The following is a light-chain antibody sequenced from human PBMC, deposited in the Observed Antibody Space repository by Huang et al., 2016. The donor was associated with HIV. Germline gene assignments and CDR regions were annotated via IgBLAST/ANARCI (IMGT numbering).Light chain of an antibody. CDR2: GAS. CDR3: QQYDSSPWT. Sequence: EIVLTQSPGTLSLFPGERATLSCRASQSVSSNYLSWYQHKPGQAPRLLFYGASSRATGIPDRFSGSGSGTDFTLTISRLEPEDCAVYYCQQYDSSPWTFGQGTKVEIK. CDR1: QSVSSNY. V-gene: IGKV3-20*01. J-gene: IGKJ1*01.